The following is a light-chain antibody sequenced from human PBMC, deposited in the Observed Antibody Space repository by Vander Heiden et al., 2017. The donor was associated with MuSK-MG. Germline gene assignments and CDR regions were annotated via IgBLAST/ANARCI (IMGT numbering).Light chain of an antibody. V-gene: IGLV3-19*01. Sequence: SSDLTQDPTVSVALGQTVTITCQGDSLRDNYASWYQQKPGQAPVLVNYAANERPSGIPERFSASKSGNTASLTITGAQADDEADYYCNSRDTTGALVIFGGGTKVTVL. CDR2: AAN. CDR3: NSRDTTGALVI. CDR1: SLRDNY. J-gene: IGLJ2*01.